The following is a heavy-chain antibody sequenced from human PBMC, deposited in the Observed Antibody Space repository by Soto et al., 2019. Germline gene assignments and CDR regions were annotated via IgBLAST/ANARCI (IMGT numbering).Heavy chain of an antibody. Sequence: QVELQESGPRLVKSSRTLSLTCEVSSGSISTGNWWSWVRQHPGKGLEWIGEIYYTGATNYNPSLKSRVTMTIDKSKDQFSLILTSATAADTAVYYCPRVFSSGSGWMYYFDFWGQGILVSVSS. D-gene: IGHD6-25*01. J-gene: IGHJ4*02. CDR2: IYYTGAT. CDR1: SGSISTGNW. CDR3: PRVFSSGSGWMYYFDF. V-gene: IGHV4-4*02.